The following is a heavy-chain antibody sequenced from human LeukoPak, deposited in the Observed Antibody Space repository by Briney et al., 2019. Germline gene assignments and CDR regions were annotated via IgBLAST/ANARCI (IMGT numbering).Heavy chain of an antibody. CDR1: GGSFSGYY. CDR2: INHSGST. CDR3: ARTNIAAAGKFDY. D-gene: IGHD6-13*01. J-gene: IGHJ4*02. Sequence: PSETLSLTCAVYGGSFSGYYWSWIRQPPGKGLEWIGEINHSGSTNYNPSLKSRVTISVDTSKNQFSLKLSSVTAADTAVYYCARTNIAAAGKFDYWGQGTLVTVSS. V-gene: IGHV4-34*01.